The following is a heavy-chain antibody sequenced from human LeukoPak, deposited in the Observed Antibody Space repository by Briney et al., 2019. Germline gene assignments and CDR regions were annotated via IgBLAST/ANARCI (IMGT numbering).Heavy chain of an antibody. CDR1: GFTFSSYW. CDR3: ATLLNYGDNVDY. D-gene: IGHD4-17*01. V-gene: IGHV3-7*01. J-gene: IGHJ4*02. Sequence: GGSLRLSCAASGFTFSSYWMSWVRQAPGKGLEWVANIKQDGSEKYYVDSVKGRSTISRDNSKNTLYLQMNSLRAEDTAVYYCATLLNYGDNVDYWGQGTLVTVSS. CDR2: IKQDGSEK.